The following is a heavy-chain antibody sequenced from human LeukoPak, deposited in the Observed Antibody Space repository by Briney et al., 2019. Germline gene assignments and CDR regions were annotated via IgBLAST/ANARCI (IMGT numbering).Heavy chain of an antibody. D-gene: IGHD6-13*01. CDR3: AKAPLSSSWSAGDYFDY. V-gene: IGHV3-23*01. CDR1: GFTFSSYA. CDR2: ISGSGGST. Sequence: GGSLRLSCAASGFTFSSYAMSWVRQAPGKGLEWVSDISGSGGSTYYADSVKGRFTISRDNSKNTLYLQMNSLRAEDTAVYYCAKAPLSSSWSAGDYFDYWGQGTLVTVSS. J-gene: IGHJ4*02.